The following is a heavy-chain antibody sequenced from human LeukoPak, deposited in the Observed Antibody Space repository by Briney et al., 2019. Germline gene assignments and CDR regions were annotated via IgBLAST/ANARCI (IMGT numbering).Heavy chain of an antibody. D-gene: IGHD1/OR15-1a*01. CDR3: AKDIGTVSAPLDP. J-gene: IGHJ5*02. V-gene: IGHV3-43*02. Sequence: GVSLRLSCAASGFSFDDYPMHWVRQAPGKGLEWVSLINEDGGKTFYADSVRGRFTISRDNSKNSLYLQMNSLRTEDTALYYCAKDIGTVSAPLDPWGQGTLVTVSS. CDR2: INEDGGKT. CDR1: GFSFDDYP.